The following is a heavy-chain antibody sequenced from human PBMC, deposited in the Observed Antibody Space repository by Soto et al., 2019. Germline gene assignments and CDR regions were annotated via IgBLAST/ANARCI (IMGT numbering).Heavy chain of an antibody. CDR1: GCSITNYS. CDR2: ISSSGTT. Sequence: SETLSLTCTVSGCSITNYSWSWIRQPPGRGLEWIGYISSSGTTTYNPSLGRRLTIFADTSRNQFSLQLASVTAADTAVYYCGGRGHTMQRGTHPYYMDVWGKGTTVTVS. D-gene: IGHD6-25*01. CDR3: GGRGHTMQRGTHPYYMDV. V-gene: IGHV4-4*08. J-gene: IGHJ6*03.